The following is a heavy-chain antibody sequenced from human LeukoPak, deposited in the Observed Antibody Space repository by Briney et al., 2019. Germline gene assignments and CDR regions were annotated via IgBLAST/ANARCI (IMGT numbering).Heavy chain of an antibody. J-gene: IGHJ4*02. CDR3: ARIPRDVRGVDY. CDR1: GGSFSGYY. Sequence: SETLSLTCAVYGGSFSGYYWSWLRQPPGKGLEWLGEINHSGSTNYNPSLKSRVTISVDTSKNQFSLKLSSVTAADTAVYYCARIPRDVRGVDYWGQGTLVTVSS. D-gene: IGHD3-10*02. CDR2: INHSGST. V-gene: IGHV4-34*01.